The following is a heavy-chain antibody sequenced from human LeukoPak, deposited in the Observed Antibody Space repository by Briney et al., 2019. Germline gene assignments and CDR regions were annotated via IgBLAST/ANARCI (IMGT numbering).Heavy chain of an antibody. Sequence: PGGSLRLSCAASGFTLSSYAMHWVRQAPGKGLEWVALISYDGSSKYYADSVKGRFTISRDNSKDTLYLQMNSLRPEDTAFYYCARDRFSSGCFDSWGQGTLVTVSS. D-gene: IGHD6-19*01. V-gene: IGHV3-30-3*01. CDR2: ISYDGSSK. CDR3: ARDRFSSGCFDS. CDR1: GFTLSSYA. J-gene: IGHJ4*02.